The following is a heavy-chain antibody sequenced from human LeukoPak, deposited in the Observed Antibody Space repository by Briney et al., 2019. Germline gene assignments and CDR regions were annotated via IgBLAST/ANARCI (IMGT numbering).Heavy chain of an antibody. V-gene: IGHV3-48*01. CDR1: GFTFSSYS. CDR2: ISSGSSTI. J-gene: IGHJ5*02. D-gene: IGHD2-2*01. Sequence: GGSLRLSCAASGFTFSSYSMNWVRQAPGKGLEWVSYISSGSSTIYYADSVKGRFTISRDNAKNSLYLQMNSLKAEDTAVYYCARAGCSSTSCYWWFDPWGQGTLVTVSS. CDR3: ARAGCSSTSCYWWFDP.